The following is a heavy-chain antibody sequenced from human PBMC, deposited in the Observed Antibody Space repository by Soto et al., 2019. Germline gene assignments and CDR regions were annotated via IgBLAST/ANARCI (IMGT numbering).Heavy chain of an antibody. V-gene: IGHV1-46*03. Sequence: ASVKVSCKASGYTFTSYYMHWVRQAPGQGLEWMGIINPSGCSTSYAQKFQGRVTMTRDTSTSTVYMELSSLRSEDTAVYYCARSGVAARPQVDHFDYWGQGTLVPVSP. J-gene: IGHJ4*02. CDR3: ARSGVAARPQVDHFDY. D-gene: IGHD6-6*01. CDR2: INPSGCST. CDR1: GYTFTSYY.